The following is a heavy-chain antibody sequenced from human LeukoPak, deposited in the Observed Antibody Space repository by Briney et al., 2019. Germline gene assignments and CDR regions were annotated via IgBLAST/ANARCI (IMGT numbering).Heavy chain of an antibody. CDR1: GGSISSYY. J-gene: IGHJ4*02. CDR3: ARGANWNDGAIFDY. CDR2: INWNGGST. V-gene: IGHV3-20*04. Sequence: LSLTCTVSGGSISSYYWSWIRQPPGKGLEWVSGINWNGGSTGYADSVKGRFTISRDNANNSLYLQMISLRAEDTAVYYCARGANWNDGAIFDYWGQGTLVTVSS. D-gene: IGHD1-1*01.